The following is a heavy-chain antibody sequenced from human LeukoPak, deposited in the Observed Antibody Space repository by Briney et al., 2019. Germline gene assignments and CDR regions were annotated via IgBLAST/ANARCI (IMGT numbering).Heavy chain of an antibody. CDR1: GFTFSSYG. J-gene: IGHJ3*02. V-gene: IGHV3-30*02. Sequence: GGSLRLSCAASGFTFSSYGMHWVRQAPGKGLEWVAFIRYDGSNKYYADSVKGRFTISRDNSKNTLYLQMNSLRAEDTAVYYCAKDPPYWTGAFDIWGQGTMVTVSS. D-gene: IGHD1-1*01. CDR3: AKDPPYWTGAFDI. CDR2: IRYDGSNK.